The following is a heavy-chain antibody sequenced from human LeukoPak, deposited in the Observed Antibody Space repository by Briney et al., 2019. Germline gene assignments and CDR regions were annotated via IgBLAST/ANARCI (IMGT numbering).Heavy chain of an antibody. D-gene: IGHD2-15*01. J-gene: IGHJ6*02. V-gene: IGHV1-69*04. CDR3: ARLYCSGGSCYSVGANYYGMDV. CDR2: IIPILGIA. CDR1: GGTFSSYA. Sequence: SVKVSCKASGGTFSSYAMSWVRQAPGQGLEWMGRIIPILGIANYAQKFQGRVTITADKSTSTAYMELSSLRSEDTAVYYCARLYCSGGSCYSVGANYYGMDVWGQGTTVTVSS.